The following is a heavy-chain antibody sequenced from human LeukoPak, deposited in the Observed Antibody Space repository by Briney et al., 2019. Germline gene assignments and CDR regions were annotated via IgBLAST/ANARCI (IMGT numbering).Heavy chain of an antibody. CDR2: INPNSGGT. CDR1: GYTFTGYY. V-gene: IGHV1-2*02. J-gene: IGHJ4*02. Sequence: WASVKVSCKASGYTFTGYYMHWVRQAPGQGLEWMGWINPNSGGTNYAQKFQGRVTMTRDTSISTAYMELSRLRSDDTAVYYCARAKYSGSKHVNFDYWGQGTLVTVSS. CDR3: ARAKYSGSKHVNFDY. D-gene: IGHD1-26*01.